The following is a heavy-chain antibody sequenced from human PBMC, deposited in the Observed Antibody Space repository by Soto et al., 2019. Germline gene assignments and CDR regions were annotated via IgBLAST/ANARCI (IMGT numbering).Heavy chain of an antibody. J-gene: IGHJ6*03. V-gene: IGHV3-23*01. CDR2: ISGSGGST. CDR1: GFTFSSYA. Sequence: GGSLRLSCAASGFTFSSYAMSWVRQAPGKGLEWVSAISGSGGSTYYADSVKGRFTISRDNSKNTLYLQMNSLRAEDTAVYYCAKDVEAYYYYYMDVWGKGTTVTVSS. CDR3: AKDVEAYYYYYMDV.